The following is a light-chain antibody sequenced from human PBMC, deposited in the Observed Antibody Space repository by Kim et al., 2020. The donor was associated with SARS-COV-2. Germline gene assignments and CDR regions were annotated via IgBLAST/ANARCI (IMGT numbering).Light chain of an antibody. J-gene: IGLJ3*02. CDR2: ADS. CDR3: QVWDSSSDHWV. Sequence: SYELTQPPSVSVAPGKTARITCGGNNIGSKSVHWYQQKPGQAPVLFIYADSDRPSGIPERFSGSNSGNMATLTISRVEAGDEADYCCQVWDSSSDHWVFGGGTKLTVL. CDR1: NIGSKS. V-gene: IGLV3-21*04.